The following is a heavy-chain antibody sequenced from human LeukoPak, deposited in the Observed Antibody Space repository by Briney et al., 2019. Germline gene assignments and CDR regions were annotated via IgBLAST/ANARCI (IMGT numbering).Heavy chain of an antibody. V-gene: IGHV3-21*01. D-gene: IGHD6-19*01. CDR3: AREDIRLDYFDY. Sequence: GGSLRLSCAASGFTFSSYSMNWVRQAPGKGLEWVSSISSSSSYIYYADSVKGRFTISRDNAKNSLYLQMNSLRAEDTAVYYCAREDIRLDYFDYWGQGTLVTVSS. CDR2: ISSSSSYI. J-gene: IGHJ4*02. CDR1: GFTFSSYS.